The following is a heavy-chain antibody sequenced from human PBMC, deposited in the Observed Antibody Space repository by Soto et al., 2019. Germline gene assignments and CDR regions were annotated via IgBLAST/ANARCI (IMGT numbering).Heavy chain of an antibody. CDR2: IYYSGST. D-gene: IGHD3-10*01. J-gene: IGHJ6*02. Sequence: QVQLQESGPGLVKPSQTLSLTCTVSGGSISSGGYYWSWIRQHPGKGLEWIGYIYYSGSTYYNPSLKSRVTISVDTSKNQFSLKLSSVTDADTAVYYCARDSYGSGSYDYYYYGMDVWGQGTTVTVSS. CDR1: GGSISSGGYY. CDR3: ARDSYGSGSYDYYYYGMDV. V-gene: IGHV4-31*03.